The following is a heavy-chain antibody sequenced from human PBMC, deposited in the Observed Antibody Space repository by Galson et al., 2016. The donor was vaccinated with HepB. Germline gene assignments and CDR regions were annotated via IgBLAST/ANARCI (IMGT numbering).Heavy chain of an antibody. CDR1: GGSITITDYY. J-gene: IGHJ4*02. V-gene: IGHV4-31*03. CDR3: ARARRSGSGWYFDY. D-gene: IGHD3-10*01. Sequence: TLSLTCTVSGGSITITDYYWSWIRQHPGKGLEWLGYIYYSGTTYYSPSLKSRVTISVDTSKSQFSLRLSSVTAADTAVYYCARARRSGSGWYFDYWGQGALVTVSS. CDR2: IYYSGTT.